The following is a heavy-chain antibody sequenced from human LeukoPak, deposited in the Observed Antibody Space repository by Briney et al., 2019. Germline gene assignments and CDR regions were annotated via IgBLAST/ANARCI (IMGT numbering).Heavy chain of an antibody. Sequence: PSQTLSLTCAVSGGSISSGGYSWSWIRQPPGKGLEWIGYIYHSGSTYYNPSLKSRVTISVDRSKNQFSLKLSSVTAADTAVYYCTRGHWGLQSWSQGTLVTVSS. J-gene: IGHJ5*02. CDR3: TRGHWGLQS. CDR1: GGSISSGGYS. CDR2: IYHSGST. V-gene: IGHV4-30-2*01. D-gene: IGHD7-27*01.